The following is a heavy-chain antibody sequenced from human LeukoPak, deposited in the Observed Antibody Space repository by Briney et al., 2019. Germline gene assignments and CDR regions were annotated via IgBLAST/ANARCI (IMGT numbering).Heavy chain of an antibody. V-gene: IGHV3-30*02. D-gene: IGHD5-18*01. CDR2: IQYDGNNK. CDR3: TKEGGYSYGFGIGDDALDI. J-gene: IGHJ3*02. Sequence: GGSLRLSCAASGFTFSSYGMHWVRQAPGKGLEWVTSIQYDGNNKYYADSVKGRFSISRYNPNNTLFLQMNSLRAEDTAVYYCTKEGGYSYGFGIGDDALDIWGQGTMVTVSS. CDR1: GFTFSSYG.